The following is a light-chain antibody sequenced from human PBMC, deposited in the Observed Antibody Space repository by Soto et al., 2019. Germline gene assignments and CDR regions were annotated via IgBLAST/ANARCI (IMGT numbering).Light chain of an antibody. V-gene: IGLV1-40*01. CDR2: GNS. CDR1: SSNIGAGYD. J-gene: IGLJ1*01. Sequence: QSVLTQPPSVSGAPGQRVTISCTGSSSNIGAGYDVHWYQQVPGAAPKLLISGNSNRPSGVPYRFSGSKSGTSASLAIAGLQPEDEADYYCQSYDTSLSGFYVFGSGTKLTVL. CDR3: QSYDTSLSGFYV.